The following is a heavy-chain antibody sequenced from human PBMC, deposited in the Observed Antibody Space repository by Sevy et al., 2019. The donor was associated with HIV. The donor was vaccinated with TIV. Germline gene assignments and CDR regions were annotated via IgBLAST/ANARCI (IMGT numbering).Heavy chain of an antibody. J-gene: IGHJ6*02. D-gene: IGHD3-22*01. CDR1: GGSMSSYY. CDR3: AREVVIGGYGMDV. V-gene: IGHV4-59*01. Sequence: SETLSLTCTVSGGSMSSYYWSWIRQPPGKGLEWIGYISYSGSTNYNPSLKSRVTISVDRSKNQFSLKLSSVTAADTAVYYCAREVVIGGYGMDVWGQGTTVTVSS. CDR2: ISYSGST.